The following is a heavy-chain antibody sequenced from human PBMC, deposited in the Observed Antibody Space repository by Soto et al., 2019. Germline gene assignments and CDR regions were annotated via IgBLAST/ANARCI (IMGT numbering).Heavy chain of an antibody. J-gene: IGHJ6*02. D-gene: IGHD4-4*01. CDR2: IYPGDSDT. V-gene: IGHV5-51*01. CDR1: GYIFTNYW. CDR3: ARAFKAQYSYGRDV. Sequence: PGESLKISCKGSGYIFTNYWIGWVRQMPGKGLEWMGIIYPGDSDTRYSPPFQGQVTISADKSINTAYLRWSSLKASDTAMYYCARAFKAQYSYGRDVWGQGTTVTVSS.